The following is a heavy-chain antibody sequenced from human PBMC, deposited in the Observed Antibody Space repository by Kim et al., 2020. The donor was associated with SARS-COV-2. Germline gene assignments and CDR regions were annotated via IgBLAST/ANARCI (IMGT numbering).Heavy chain of an antibody. D-gene: IGHD5-12*01. J-gene: IGHJ5*02. V-gene: IGHV4-39*01. Sequence: SETLSLTCTVSGGSISSSSYYWGWIRQPPGKGLEWIGSIYYSGSTYYNPSLKSRVTISVDTSKNQFSLKLSSVTAADTAVYYCARRGDGYNLWGWFDPWGQGTLVTVSS. CDR2: IYYSGST. CDR3: ARRGDGYNLWGWFDP. CDR1: GGSISSSSYY.